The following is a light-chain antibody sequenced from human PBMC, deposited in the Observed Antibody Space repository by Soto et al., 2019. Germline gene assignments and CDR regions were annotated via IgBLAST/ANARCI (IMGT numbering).Light chain of an antibody. CDR3: QSFESDLNGDV. J-gene: IGLJ1*01. V-gene: IGLV1-40*01. Sequence: QSVLTQPPSVSGAPGQSVTISCTGTSSNLGAGYYASWFQQLPGKAPKLLIFEDTKRPPGVPDRFSGSKSGTSASLTITGLQPEDEAEYFGQSFESDLNGDVFGTGTKVTVL. CDR2: EDT. CDR1: SSNLGAGYY.